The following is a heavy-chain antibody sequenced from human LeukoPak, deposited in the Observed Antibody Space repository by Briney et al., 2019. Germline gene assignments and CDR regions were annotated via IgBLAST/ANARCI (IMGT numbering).Heavy chain of an antibody. CDR3: ARDASWTVPTPGDDFDY. CDR2: ISWNSGSI. V-gene: IGHV3-9*01. Sequence: PGGSLRLSCAASGFTFDDYAMHWVRQAPGKGLEWVSGISWNSGSIGYADSVKGRFTISRDNAKNTLYLQMNNLRVEDTALYYCARDASWTVPTPGDDFDYWGQGTLVTVSS. J-gene: IGHJ4*02. CDR1: GFTFDDYA. D-gene: IGHD3/OR15-3a*01.